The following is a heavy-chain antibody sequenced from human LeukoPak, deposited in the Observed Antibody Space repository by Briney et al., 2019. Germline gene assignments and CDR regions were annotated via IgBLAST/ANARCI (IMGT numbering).Heavy chain of an antibody. CDR2: IYYSGST. Sequence: PSETLSLTCTVSGGSISSYYWSWIRQPPGKGLEWIGYIYYSGSTNYNPSLKSRVTISVDTSKNQFSLKLSSVTAADTAVYYCARGETRRLYYFDYWGQGTLVTVSS. CDR3: ARGETRRLYYFDY. J-gene: IGHJ4*02. D-gene: IGHD3-3*01. V-gene: IGHV4-59*01. CDR1: GGSISSYY.